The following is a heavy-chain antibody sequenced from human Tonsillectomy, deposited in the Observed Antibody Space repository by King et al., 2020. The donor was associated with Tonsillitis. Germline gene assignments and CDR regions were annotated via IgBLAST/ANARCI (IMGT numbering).Heavy chain of an antibody. J-gene: IGHJ4*02. CDR3: ARHWGIAARPSSFDY. Sequence: QLVQSGAEVKKPGESLKISCKGSGYSFTSYWIGWVRQMPGKGLEWMGIIHPGDSDTRYSPSFQGQVTISADKSISTAYLQWSSLKASDTAMYYCARHWGIAARPSSFDYWGQGTLVTVSS. CDR2: IHPGDSDT. V-gene: IGHV5-51*01. D-gene: IGHD6-6*01. CDR1: GYSFTSYW.